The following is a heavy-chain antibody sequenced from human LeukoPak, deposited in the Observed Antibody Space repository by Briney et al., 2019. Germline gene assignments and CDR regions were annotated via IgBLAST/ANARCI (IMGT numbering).Heavy chain of an antibody. Sequence: PGGSLRLSCAASGFTFSSYAMSWVRQAPGKGLEWVVNIKQDGSEKYYVDSVKGRSTISRDNAKNSLYLQMNSLRAEDTAVYYCARVKYDFWSFEKNFDYWGQGTLVTVSS. CDR3: ARVKYDFWSFEKNFDY. V-gene: IGHV3-7*01. CDR2: IKQDGSEK. D-gene: IGHD3-3*01. J-gene: IGHJ4*02. CDR1: GFTFSSYA.